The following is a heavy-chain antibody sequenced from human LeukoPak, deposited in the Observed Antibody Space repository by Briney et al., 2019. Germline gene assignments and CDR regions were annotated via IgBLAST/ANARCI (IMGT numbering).Heavy chain of an antibody. Sequence: ASVKASCKASVYTFTIYGISWVPQAPGQGGGWMGWISAYNGNTNHAQTLQGRVTMPTDTSTSTAYMELRSLRSDDTAVYYCARDPGYDFCSGYFRGAGYYYFDYWGQGALVTVSS. CDR1: VYTFTIYG. J-gene: IGHJ4*02. V-gene: IGHV1-18*01. CDR2: ISAYNGNT. CDR3: ARDPGYDFCSGYFRGAGYYYFDY. D-gene: IGHD3-3*01.